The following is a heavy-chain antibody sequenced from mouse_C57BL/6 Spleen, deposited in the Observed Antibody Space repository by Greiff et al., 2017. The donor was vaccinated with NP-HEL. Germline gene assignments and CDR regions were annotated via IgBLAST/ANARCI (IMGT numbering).Heavy chain of an antibody. Sequence: QVHVKQSGAELVKPGASVKLSCKASGYTFTEYTIHWVKQRSGQGLEWIGWFYPGSGSIKYNEKFKDKATLTADKSSSTVYMELSRLTSEDSAVYFCARHEVLYDAMDYWGQGTSVTVSS. CDR2: FYPGSGSI. CDR1: GYTFTEYT. D-gene: IGHD1-1*01. J-gene: IGHJ4*01. CDR3: ARHEVLYDAMDY. V-gene: IGHV1-62-2*01.